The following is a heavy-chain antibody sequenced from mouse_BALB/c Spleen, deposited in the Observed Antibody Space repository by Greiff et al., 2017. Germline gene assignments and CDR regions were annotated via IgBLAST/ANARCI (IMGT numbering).Heavy chain of an antibody. CDR3: ARSGGYPFDY. V-gene: IGHV1-4*02. CDR1: GYTFTSYT. D-gene: IGHD2-2*01. J-gene: IGHJ2*01. Sequence: VQLQESAAELARPGASVKMSCKASGYTFTSYTMHWVKQRPGQGLEWIGYINPSSGYTEYNQKFKDKTTLTADKSSSTAYMQLSSLTSEDSAVYYCARSGGYPFDYWGQGTTLTVSS. CDR2: INPSSGYT.